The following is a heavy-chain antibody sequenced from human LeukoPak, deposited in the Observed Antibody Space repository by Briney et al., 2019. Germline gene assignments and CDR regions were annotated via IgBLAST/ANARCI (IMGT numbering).Heavy chain of an antibody. D-gene: IGHD3-22*01. J-gene: IGHJ4*02. Sequence: SETLSLTCTVSGGSISSGDYYWSWIRQPPGKSLEWIGYIYYSGSTYYNPSLKSRVTISVDTSKNQFSLKLSSVTAADTAVYYCARETTYYYDSSGYYYGYYFDYWGQGTLVTVSS. CDR2: IYYSGST. CDR3: ARETTYYYDSSGYYYGYYFDY. CDR1: GGSISSGDYY. V-gene: IGHV4-30-4*01.